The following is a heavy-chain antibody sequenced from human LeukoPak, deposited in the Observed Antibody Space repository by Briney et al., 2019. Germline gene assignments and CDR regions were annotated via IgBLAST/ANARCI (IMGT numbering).Heavy chain of an antibody. Sequence: SETLSLTCTVSGGSISSYYWSWIRQPPGKGLEWIGYIYYSGSTNYNPSLKSRVTISVDTSKNQFSLKLSSVTAADTAVYYCARSYGPSGGVDVWGQGTTVTVSS. CDR1: GGSISSYY. CDR3: ARSYGPSGGVDV. D-gene: IGHD3-10*01. J-gene: IGHJ6*02. V-gene: IGHV4-59*01. CDR2: IYYSGST.